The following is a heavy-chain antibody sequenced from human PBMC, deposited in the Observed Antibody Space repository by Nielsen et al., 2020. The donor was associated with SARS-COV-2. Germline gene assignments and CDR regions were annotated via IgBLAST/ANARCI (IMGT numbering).Heavy chain of an antibody. CDR2: LSGRGGT. Sequence: GGSLRLSCAASGFTFSSYVMSWVRQAPGKGLEWVSALSGRGGTHYADFVKGRFTTSTDTSRTTLYLQMTSLRAEDTAIYYCARSTPYGTTWYGALDSWGQGTLVSVSS. J-gene: IGHJ4*02. CDR3: ARSTPYGTTWYGALDS. CDR1: GFTFSSYV. D-gene: IGHD6-13*01. V-gene: IGHV3-23*01.